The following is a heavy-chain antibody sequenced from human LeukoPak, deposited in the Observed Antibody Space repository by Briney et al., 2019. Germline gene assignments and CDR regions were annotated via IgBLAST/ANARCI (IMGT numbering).Heavy chain of an antibody. D-gene: IGHD2-2*02. CDR3: AKDGGYCSSTSCYTWPYYYYMDV. J-gene: IGHJ6*03. Sequence: PGRSLRLSCAASGFTFSSYGMHGVRQAPGKGLEGVAVIWYDGSNKYYADSVKGRITISRDNSKNTLYLQMNSLRAEDTAVYYCAKDGGYCSSTSCYTWPYYYYMDVWGKGTTVTVSS. V-gene: IGHV3-33*06. CDR1: GFTFSSYG. CDR2: IWYDGSNK.